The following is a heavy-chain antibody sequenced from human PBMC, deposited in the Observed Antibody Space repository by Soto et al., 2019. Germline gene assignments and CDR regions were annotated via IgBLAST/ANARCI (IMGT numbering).Heavy chain of an antibody. J-gene: IGHJ4*02. CDR3: ARGGYDLLDY. D-gene: IGHD5-12*01. CDR1: GGSISSYY. Sequence: SETLSLTCTVSGGSISSYYWSWIRQPAGKGLEWIGYIYYSGSTYYNPSLKSRVTISVDTSKNQFSLKLSSVTAADTAVYYCARGGYDLLDYWGQGTLVTVSS. CDR2: IYYSGST. V-gene: IGHV4-59*06.